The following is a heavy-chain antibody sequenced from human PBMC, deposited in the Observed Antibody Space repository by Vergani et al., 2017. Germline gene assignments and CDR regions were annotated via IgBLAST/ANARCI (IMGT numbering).Heavy chain of an antibody. Sequence: QESGPGLVKPSETLSLTCTVSGFSLSNARMGVSWIRQPPGKALEWLAHIFSNDEKSYSTSLKSRLTISKDTSKSQVVLTMTNMDPVDTATYYCARIRRRITIFGVVIASFDYWGQGTLVTVSS. J-gene: IGHJ4*02. D-gene: IGHD3-3*01. CDR2: IFSNDEK. CDR1: GFSLSNARMG. CDR3: ARIRRRITIFGVVIASFDY. V-gene: IGHV2-26*01.